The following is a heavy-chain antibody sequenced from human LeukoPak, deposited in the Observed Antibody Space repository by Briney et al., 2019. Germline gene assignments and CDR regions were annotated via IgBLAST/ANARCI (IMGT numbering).Heavy chain of an antibody. CDR1: GGYISNYY. Sequence: SETLSLTCSVSGGYISNYYWSWIRQPPGKGLEWIGYIYYTGGTNYNPSLVSRATMSIDTSRSQFSLKLTSVTAADTAVYFCASKREGGYSFDYWGQGTLVTVSS. J-gene: IGHJ4*02. CDR2: IYYTGGT. CDR3: ASKREGGYSFDY. D-gene: IGHD3-22*01. V-gene: IGHV4-59*01.